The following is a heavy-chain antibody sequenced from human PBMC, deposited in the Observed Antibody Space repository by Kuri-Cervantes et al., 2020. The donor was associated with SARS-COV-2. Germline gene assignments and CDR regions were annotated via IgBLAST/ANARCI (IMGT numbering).Heavy chain of an antibody. J-gene: IGHJ6*02. D-gene: IGHD6-13*01. CDR3: ARAQGLAYSSSWYYYYYGMDV. Sequence: ASVKVSCKASGYTFTSYDINWVRQATGQGLEWMGWMNPNSGNTGYAQKFQGRVTMTRNTSISTAYMELSSLRSEDTAVYYCARAQGLAYSSSWYYYYYGMDVWGQGTTVTVSS. V-gene: IGHV1-8*01. CDR1: GYTFTSYD. CDR2: MNPNSGNT.